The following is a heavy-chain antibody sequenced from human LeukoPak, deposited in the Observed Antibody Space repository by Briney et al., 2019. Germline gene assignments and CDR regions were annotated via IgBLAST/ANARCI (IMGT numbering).Heavy chain of an antibody. D-gene: IGHD2-15*01. CDR3: ARVIQSLLLKGYFDY. V-gene: IGHV3-53*01. CDR2: IYSGGSA. J-gene: IGHJ4*02. CDR1: GLTVSSNY. Sequence: PGGSLRLSCAASGLTVSSNYMSWVRQAPGKGLEWVSVIYSGGSAYYADSLEGRFTISRDNSKNTLYLQMNSLRAEDTAVYYCARVIQSLLLKGYFDYWGQGTLVTVSS.